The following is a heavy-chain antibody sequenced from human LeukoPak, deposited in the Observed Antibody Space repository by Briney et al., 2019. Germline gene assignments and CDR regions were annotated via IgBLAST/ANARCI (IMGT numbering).Heavy chain of an antibody. CDR3: ARVSGADDY. J-gene: IGHJ4*02. CDR2: ISAYNGNT. Sequence: ASVKVSFKSSGYTFTSYGISWVRQPPGQGLEWMGWISAYNGNTNYAQKPQGRVTMTTDTSTSTAYMERRSLRAAETRPCYCARVSGADDYWGQGTLVTVSS. CDR1: GYTFTSYG. V-gene: IGHV1-18*01.